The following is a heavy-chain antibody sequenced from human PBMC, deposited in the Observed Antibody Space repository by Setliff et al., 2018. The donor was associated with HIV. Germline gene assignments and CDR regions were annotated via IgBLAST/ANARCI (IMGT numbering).Heavy chain of an antibody. Sequence: ASVKVSCKASGYTFTDYYIHWVRQAPGHGLEWMGWIYPNTGGTNYAQKFQGRVTMTRDTSISTAYMELSRLRSDDTALYYCARSTTADWGQGTMVTVSS. CDR3: ARSTTAD. CDR2: IYPNTGGT. CDR1: GYTFTDYY. D-gene: IGHD4-17*01. V-gene: IGHV1-2*02. J-gene: IGHJ4*02.